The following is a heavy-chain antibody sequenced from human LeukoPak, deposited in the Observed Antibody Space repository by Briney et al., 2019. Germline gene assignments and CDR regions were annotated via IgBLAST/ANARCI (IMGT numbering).Heavy chain of an antibody. D-gene: IGHD6-13*01. CDR2: ISYDGSNK. V-gene: IGHV3-30*03. Sequence: PGRSLRLSCAASGFTFSSYGMHWVRQAPGKGLEWVAVISYDGSNKYYADSVKGRFTISRDNSKNTLYLQMNSLRAEDTAVYYCARGAVAAAGTPYGFDPWGQGTLVTVSS. J-gene: IGHJ5*02. CDR1: GFTFSSYG. CDR3: ARGAVAAAGTPYGFDP.